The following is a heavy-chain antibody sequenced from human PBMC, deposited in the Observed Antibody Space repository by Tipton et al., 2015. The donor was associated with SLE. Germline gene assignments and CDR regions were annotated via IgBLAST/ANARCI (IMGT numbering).Heavy chain of an antibody. CDR3: AKVAGDYYDSSGYHFDY. CDR1: GGTFSSYA. J-gene: IGHJ4*02. D-gene: IGHD3-22*01. CDR2: IIPIFGTA. V-gene: IGHV1-69*01. Sequence: QSGAEVKKPGSSVKVSCKASGGTFSSYAISWVRQAPGQGLEWMGGIIPIFGTANYAQKFQGRVTITADESTSTAYMELSSLRAEDTAVYYCAKVAGDYYDSSGYHFDYWGQGSLVTVSS.